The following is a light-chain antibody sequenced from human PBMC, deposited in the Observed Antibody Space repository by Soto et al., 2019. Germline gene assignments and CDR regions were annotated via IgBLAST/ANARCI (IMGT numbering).Light chain of an antibody. Sequence: EIVLTQSPATLSLSPGERASLSCRASPSVSSYLAWSQQKPGQAPRLLIYDASNRATGIPARFSGSGSGTDFTLTISSLETEDGAVYYCQQRNNWPQTFGGGTKVEIK. J-gene: IGKJ4*01. CDR1: PSVSSY. CDR2: DAS. V-gene: IGKV3-11*01. CDR3: QQRNNWPQT.